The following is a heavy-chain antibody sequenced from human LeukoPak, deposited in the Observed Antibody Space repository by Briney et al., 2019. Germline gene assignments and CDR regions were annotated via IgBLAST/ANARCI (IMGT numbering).Heavy chain of an antibody. CDR3: ALQLNKNFYFYMDA. D-gene: IGHD1-1*01. V-gene: IGHV3-11*01. CDR2: ISGSASII. Sequence: IPGGSLRLSCAASGFTFSDYYMSWIRQAPGKGLEWVSYISGSASIIYYADSVKGRFTVSRDNAKNSLYLQMNSLRAEDTAVYYCALQLNKNFYFYMDAWGKGTTVTVSS. J-gene: IGHJ6*03. CDR1: GFTFSDYY.